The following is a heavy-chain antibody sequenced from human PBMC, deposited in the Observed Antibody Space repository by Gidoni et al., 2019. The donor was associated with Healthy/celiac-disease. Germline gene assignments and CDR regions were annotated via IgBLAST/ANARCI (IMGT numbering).Heavy chain of an antibody. CDR3: ARDEYSSSPGRLFDY. Sequence: QVQLVQSGAEVQKPGASVKVSCKASGYTFTSYGISWVRQAPGQGLEWMGCISDYNGNTNYAQKLQGRVTMTTDTSTSTAYMELRSLRSDDTAVYYCARDEYSSSPGRLFDYWGQGTLVTVSS. D-gene: IGHD6-6*01. J-gene: IGHJ4*02. CDR1: GYTFTSYG. CDR2: ISDYNGNT. V-gene: IGHV1-18*01.